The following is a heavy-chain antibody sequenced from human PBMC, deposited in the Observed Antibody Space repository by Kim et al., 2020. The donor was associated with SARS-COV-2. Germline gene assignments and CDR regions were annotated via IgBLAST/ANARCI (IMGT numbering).Heavy chain of an antibody. CDR1: GYTFTSYD. D-gene: IGHD6-19*01. J-gene: IGHJ4*02. CDR3: ARGVRRQWLVRGFSYYFYY. V-gene: IGHV1-8*01. Sequence: ASVKVSCKASGYTFTSYDINWVRQATGQGLEWMGWMNPNSGNTGYAQKFQGRVTMTRNTSISTAYMELSSLRSEDTAVYYCARGVRRQWLVRGFSYYFYYWGQGTLVTVSS. CDR2: MNPNSGNT.